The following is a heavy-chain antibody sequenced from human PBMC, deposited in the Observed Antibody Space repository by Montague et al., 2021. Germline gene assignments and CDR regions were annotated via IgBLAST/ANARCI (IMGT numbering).Heavy chain of an antibody. CDR2: IYYTGTT. V-gene: IGHV4-39*01. CDR3: ASMYHDDRSIDP. J-gene: IGHJ5*02. CDR1: NGSIGSSTSY. D-gene: IGHD3-22*01. Sequence: SETLSLTCTVSNGSIGSSTSYWGWIRQPPGQGLEWIGTIYYTGTTYFNTSLKSRVTISKDTSKSQFSLTLSSVTAADTAIYYCASMYHDDRSIDPWGQGTLVTVSP.